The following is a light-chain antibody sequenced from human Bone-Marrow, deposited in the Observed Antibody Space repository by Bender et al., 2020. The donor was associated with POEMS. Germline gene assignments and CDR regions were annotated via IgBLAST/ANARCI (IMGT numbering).Light chain of an antibody. CDR3: SSYTSSTTLV. V-gene: IGLV2-14*02. J-gene: IGLJ2*01. Sequence: QSALTQPASVSGSPGQSITISCTGTSSDVGSYNLVSWFQHHPGRAPKLMIFEVNKRPSGVPDRFSGSKSGNTASLTISGLQAEDEADYYCSSYTSSTTLVFGGGTKLTVL. CDR2: EVN. CDR1: SSDVGSYNL.